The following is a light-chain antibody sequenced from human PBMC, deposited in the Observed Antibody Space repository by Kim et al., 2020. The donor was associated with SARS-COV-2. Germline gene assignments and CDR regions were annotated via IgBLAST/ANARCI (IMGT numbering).Light chain of an antibody. Sequence: SYELTQPLSVSVALGQTANITCGGNNIGSKNVHWYQQKPGQAPVLVIYRDSNRPSGVPERLSGSNSGNTATLTISRAQAGDEADYYCQVWDTNTVLFGGGTQLTVL. CDR2: RDS. CDR3: QVWDTNTVL. V-gene: IGLV3-9*01. CDR1: NIGSKN. J-gene: IGLJ2*01.